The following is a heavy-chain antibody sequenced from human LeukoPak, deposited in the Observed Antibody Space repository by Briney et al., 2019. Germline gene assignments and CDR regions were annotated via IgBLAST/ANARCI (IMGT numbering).Heavy chain of an antibody. CDR2: INPNSGGT. CDR3: ARGPLEYCSGGTCYSGRNWFDP. D-gene: IGHD2-15*01. J-gene: IGHJ5*02. Sequence: ASVKVSCKASGYTFTGYYMHWVRQAPGQGLEWMGWINPNSGGTNHAQKFQGRVTMTRDTSISTAYMELSRLRSDDTAVYYCARGPLEYCSGGTCYSGRNWFDPWGQGTLVTVSS. V-gene: IGHV1-2*02. CDR1: GYTFTGYY.